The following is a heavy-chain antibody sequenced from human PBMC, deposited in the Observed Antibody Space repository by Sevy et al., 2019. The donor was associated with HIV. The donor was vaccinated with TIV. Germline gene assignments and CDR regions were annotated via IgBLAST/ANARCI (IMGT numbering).Heavy chain of an antibody. V-gene: IGHV3-7*01. CDR2: IKRDGSEK. D-gene: IGHD3-10*01. CDR1: GLPFSNYW. Sequence: GGSLRLSCAVSGLPFSNYWMTWVRQAPGKGLEWVVNIKRDGSEKRYVDSVKGRFTISRDNAKRSLYLQMDRLRAEDTAVYYCARDFYYYVDSWGQGTLVTVSS. CDR3: ARDFYYYVDS. J-gene: IGHJ4*02.